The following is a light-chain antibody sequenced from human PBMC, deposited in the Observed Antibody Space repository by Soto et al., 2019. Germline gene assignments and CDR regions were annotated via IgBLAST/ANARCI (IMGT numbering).Light chain of an antibody. CDR2: DAS. CDR1: QDISNY. J-gene: IGKJ5*01. CDR3: QQYGT. V-gene: IGKV1-33*01. Sequence: DIQITHSPSSLSASVGDRVTITCQASQDISNYLNWYQQKPGKAPKLLIYDASNLETGVPSRFSGSGSGTDFTFTISSLQPEDIATYYCQQYGTFGQGTRLEIK.